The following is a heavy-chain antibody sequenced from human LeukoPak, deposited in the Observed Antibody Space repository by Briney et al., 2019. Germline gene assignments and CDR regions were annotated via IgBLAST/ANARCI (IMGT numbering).Heavy chain of an antibody. CDR3: TRDMRGAAAADDAFDI. CDR1: GGTFSSYT. J-gene: IGHJ3*02. Sequence: SVKVSCKASGGTFSSYTISWVRQAPGQGLEWMGRIIPILGIANYAQKFQGRVTITADKSTSTAYMELSSLRSEDTAVYYCTRDMRGAAAADDAFDIWGQGTMVTVSS. CDR2: IIPILGIA. D-gene: IGHD6-13*01. V-gene: IGHV1-69*04.